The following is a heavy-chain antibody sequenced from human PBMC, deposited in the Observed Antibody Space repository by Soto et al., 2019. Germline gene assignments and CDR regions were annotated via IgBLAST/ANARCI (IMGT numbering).Heavy chain of an antibody. J-gene: IGHJ4*02. CDR3: ARTLNEWLLGLE. D-gene: IGHD3-3*01. CDR2: ISAYNGNT. V-gene: IGHV1-18*01. Sequence: QVKLVQSGGAVKKPGASVKISFKASGYTFSSYGSSWVRKAPGQGLGWMGWISAYNGNTNYAQKFQGRVTMTTDTSTSTAYMELRSLRSDDTAIYYCARTLNEWLLGLEWGQGTLVTVSS. CDR1: GYTFSSYG.